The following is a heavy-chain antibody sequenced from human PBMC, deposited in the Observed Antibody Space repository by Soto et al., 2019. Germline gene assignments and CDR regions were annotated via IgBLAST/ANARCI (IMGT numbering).Heavy chain of an antibody. CDR2: ISGSGGST. CDR3: AKDGPQRGYYYDSSGHLSSSDY. D-gene: IGHD3-22*01. J-gene: IGHJ4*02. CDR1: GFTFSSYA. Sequence: GGSLRLSCAASGFTFSSYAMSWVRQAPGKGLEWVSAISGSGGSTYYADSVKGRFTISRDNSKNTLYLQMNSLRAEDTAVYYCAKDGPQRGYYYDSSGHLSSSDYWGQGTLVTVSS. V-gene: IGHV3-23*01.